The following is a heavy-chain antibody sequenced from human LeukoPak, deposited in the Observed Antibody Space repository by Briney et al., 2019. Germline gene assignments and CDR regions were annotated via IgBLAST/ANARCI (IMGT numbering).Heavy chain of an antibody. CDR3: AIVSGPGMNEYFHL. CDR2: INNDGITT. V-gene: IGHV3-74*01. D-gene: IGHD3-10*01. CDR1: GFTFSGAW. J-gene: IGHJ1*01. Sequence: PGGSLRLSCAASGFTFSGAWLHWVRQAPGKGLVWVSRINNDGITTKYADSVKGRFTISRDNSKNTLYLQMNSLRAEDTAVYYCAIVSGPGMNEYFHLWGQGTLVTVSS.